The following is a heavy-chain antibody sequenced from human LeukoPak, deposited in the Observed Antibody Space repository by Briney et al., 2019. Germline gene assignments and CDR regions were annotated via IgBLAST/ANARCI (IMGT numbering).Heavy chain of an antibody. CDR3: AREREWEILFEVGNYFDY. J-gene: IGHJ4*02. V-gene: IGHV1-69*04. CDR1: GGTFSSYA. Sequence: ASVKVSCKASGGTFSSYAISWVRQAPGQGLEWMGRIIPIFGIANYAQKFQGRVTITADKSTSTAYMELSSLRSEDTAVYYCAREREWEILFEVGNYFDYWGQGTLVTVSS. D-gene: IGHD1-26*01. CDR2: IIPIFGIA.